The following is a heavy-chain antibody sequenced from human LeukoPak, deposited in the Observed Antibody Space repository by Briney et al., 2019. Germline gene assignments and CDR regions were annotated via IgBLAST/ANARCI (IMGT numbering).Heavy chain of an antibody. CDR1: GFTFSSYP. Sequence: PGGSLRLSCAASGFTFSSYPMSWVRQAPGKGLEWVSYITTSSGQIYYGDSVKGRFTISRDNAKNSLYLQMNSLRAEDTAVYYWARERVTTTAFDIWGQGTMVTVSS. V-gene: IGHV3-21*01. CDR3: ARERVTTTAFDI. J-gene: IGHJ3*02. D-gene: IGHD5-12*01. CDR2: ITTSSGQI.